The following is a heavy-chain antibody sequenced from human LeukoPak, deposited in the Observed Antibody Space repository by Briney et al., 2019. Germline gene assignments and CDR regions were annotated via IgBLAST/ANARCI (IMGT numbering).Heavy chain of an antibody. CDR3: ARKTDNSFDY. D-gene: IGHD5-24*01. CDR1: GYSFTNYW. J-gene: IGHJ4*02. V-gene: IGHV5-51*01. Sequence: GESLKISCQGSGYSFTNYWIGWVRQMPGKGLEWVGMIFPSDSDTRYGPSFQGQVTISADKSIYTAYLQWSSLKASDTAMYYCARKTDNSFDYWGQGTLVTVSS. CDR2: IFPSDSDT.